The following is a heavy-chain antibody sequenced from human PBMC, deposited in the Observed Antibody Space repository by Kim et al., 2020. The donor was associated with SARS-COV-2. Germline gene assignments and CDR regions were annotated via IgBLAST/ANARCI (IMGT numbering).Heavy chain of an antibody. V-gene: IGHV1-3*01. CDR1: GYTFSANA. D-gene: IGHD2-8*02. J-gene: IGHJ4*02. CDR3: ARGAGGVRGYITDS. Sequence: ASVKVSCKTSGYTFSANAVHWVREAPGQRLEWMGWISGDNGDTRYSRTLQGRVSITRDTSATTVYMELRSLTSEDTAIYFCARGAGGVRGYITDSWGQGTQVTVSS. CDR2: ISGDNGDT.